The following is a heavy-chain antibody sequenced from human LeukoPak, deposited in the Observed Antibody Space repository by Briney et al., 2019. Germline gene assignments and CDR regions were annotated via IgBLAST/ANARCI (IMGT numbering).Heavy chain of an antibody. CDR1: GFTFSSYG. D-gene: IGHD2-15*01. J-gene: IGHJ6*02. CDR2: ISYDGSNK. Sequence: PGGSLRLSCAASGFTFSSYGMHWVRQAPGKGLEWVAVISYDGSNKYCADSVKGRFTISRDNSKNTLYLQMNSLRAEDTAVYYCAKDLAVAANYYYGMDVWGQGTTVTVSS. CDR3: AKDLAVAANYYYGMDV. V-gene: IGHV3-30*18.